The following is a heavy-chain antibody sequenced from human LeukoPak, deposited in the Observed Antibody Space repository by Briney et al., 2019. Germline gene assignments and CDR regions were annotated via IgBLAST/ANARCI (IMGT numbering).Heavy chain of an antibody. CDR1: GFTFSTYW. J-gene: IGHJ4*02. Sequence: GGSLRLSCAASGFTFSTYWMHWVRQDPGKGLVWVSRISSDASITSYADPVKGRFTISRDNAKNTLYLQMNSLRAEDTALYYCATSARTYIGSSLDYWGQGTLVPVSS. D-gene: IGHD2-15*01. CDR2: ISSDASIT. V-gene: IGHV3-74*01. CDR3: ATSARTYIGSSLDY.